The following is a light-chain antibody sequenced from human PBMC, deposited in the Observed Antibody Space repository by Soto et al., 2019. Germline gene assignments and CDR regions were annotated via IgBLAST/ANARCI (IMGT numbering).Light chain of an antibody. CDR2: AAS. V-gene: IGKV1-9*01. J-gene: IGKJ5*01. CDR3: QQLNSYPPT. Sequence: DIQLTQSPSFLSASVGDRVTIACRASQGISSYLAWYQQKSGEAPKLLIYAASTLQSGVPSRFSGSGSGTEFPLTISSLQPEDFATYYCQQLNSYPPTFGQGTRLEIK. CDR1: QGISSY.